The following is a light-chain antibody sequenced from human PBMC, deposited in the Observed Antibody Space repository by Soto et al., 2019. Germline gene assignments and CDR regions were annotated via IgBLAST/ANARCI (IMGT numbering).Light chain of an antibody. CDR2: DAS. CDR3: QQYGTSRWT. J-gene: IGKJ1*01. CDR1: QNVGNSY. V-gene: IGKV3D-20*01. Sequence: EIVLTQSPATLSLSPGERATLSCGASQNVGNSYLAWYQQKPGLAPRLLIYDASSRAIGIPDRFSGSGSGEDFTLTISRLEPEDFAVYYCQQYGTSRWTFGQGTKVEIK.